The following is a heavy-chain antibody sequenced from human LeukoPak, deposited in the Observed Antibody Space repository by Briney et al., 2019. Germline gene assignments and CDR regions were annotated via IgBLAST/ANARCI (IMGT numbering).Heavy chain of an antibody. V-gene: IGHV1-24*01. D-gene: IGHD2-8*01. Sequence: ASVKVSCKVSGYTLTELSMHWVRQAPGKGLEWMGGFDPEDGETIYAQKFQGRVTITRNTSISTAYMELSSLRSEDTAVYYCARDILMDAFDIWGQGTMVTVSS. CDR3: ARDILMDAFDI. J-gene: IGHJ3*02. CDR1: GYTLTELS. CDR2: FDPEDGET.